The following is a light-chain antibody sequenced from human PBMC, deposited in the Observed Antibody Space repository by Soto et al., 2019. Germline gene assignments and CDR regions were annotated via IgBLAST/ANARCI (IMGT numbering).Light chain of an antibody. CDR2: DAS. Sequence: EIVLTQSPATLSLSPGERATLSCRASESIGSFLTWYQQKPGQVPRLLIYDASNRATGIPARFSGSGSGTDFTLTISSLEPEDFSLYYCQQRRNWQGTFGPWTKVEIK. V-gene: IGKV3-11*01. CDR3: QQRRNWQGT. J-gene: IGKJ3*01. CDR1: ESIGSF.